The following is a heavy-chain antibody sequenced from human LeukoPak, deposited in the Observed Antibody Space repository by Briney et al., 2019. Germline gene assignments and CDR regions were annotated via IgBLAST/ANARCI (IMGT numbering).Heavy chain of an antibody. CDR1: GFTFRSYE. CDR2: ITYSGSTI. CDR3: AKSYDIRPPFDY. V-gene: IGHV3-48*03. J-gene: IGHJ4*02. D-gene: IGHD5-18*01. Sequence: GGSLRLSCAASGFTFRSYEMNWVRQAPGKGLEWVSYITYSGSTIYYADSVKGRFTISRDNTKNSLYLQMNSLRTEDTAVYYCAKSYDIRPPFDYWGQGTLVTVSS.